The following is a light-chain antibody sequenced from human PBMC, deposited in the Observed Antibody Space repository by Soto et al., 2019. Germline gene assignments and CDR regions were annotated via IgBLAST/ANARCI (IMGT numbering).Light chain of an antibody. CDR2: GAS. CDR1: QSISSN. Sequence: EIVMTQSPATLSVSPGEGATLSCRASQSISSNLAWYQQKPGQAPKLPIYGASTRATGFPARFSGSGSGTEFTLTISSLQSEDFAVYYCQQYNDWPLTFGGGTKVEIK. J-gene: IGKJ4*01. V-gene: IGKV3-15*01. CDR3: QQYNDWPLT.